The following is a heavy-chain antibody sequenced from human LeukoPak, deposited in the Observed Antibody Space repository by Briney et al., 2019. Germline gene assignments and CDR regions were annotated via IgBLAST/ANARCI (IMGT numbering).Heavy chain of an antibody. CDR1: GFTFSSYG. CDR3: ARDLWYYDGSGPFDY. V-gene: IGHV3-30*19. D-gene: IGHD3-22*01. CDR2: ISYDGSNK. Sequence: GGSLRLSCAASGFTFSSYGMPWVRQAPGKGLEWVAVISYDGSNKYYADSVKGRFTISRDNSKNTLYLQMNSLRAEDTAVYYCARDLWYYDGSGPFDYWGQGTLVTVSS. J-gene: IGHJ4*02.